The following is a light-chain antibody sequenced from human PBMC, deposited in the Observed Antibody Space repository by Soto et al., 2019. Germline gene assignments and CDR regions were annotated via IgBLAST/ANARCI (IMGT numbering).Light chain of an antibody. J-gene: IGKJ1*01. CDR3: QHRSNWPSWT. CDR2: GAS. CDR1: QSLSNNIY. Sequence: EIVLTQSPGTLTLSPGERATLSCRASQSLSNNIYLAWYQQKPGQAPRLLIYGASSRATGIPDRFSGSGSGTDFTLTISSLETEDLAVYYCQHRSNWPSWTFGAGTKVGIK. V-gene: IGKV3D-20*02.